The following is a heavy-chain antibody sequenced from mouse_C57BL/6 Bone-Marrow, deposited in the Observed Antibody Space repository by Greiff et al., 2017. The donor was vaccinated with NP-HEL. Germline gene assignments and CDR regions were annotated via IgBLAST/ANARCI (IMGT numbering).Heavy chain of an antibody. V-gene: IGHV3-5*01. J-gene: IGHJ1*03. CDR2: IYYSGTI. CDR1: GISITTGNYR. Sequence: EVKLMESGPGLVKPSQTVFLTCTVTGISITTGNYRWSWIRQFPGNKLEWIGYIYYSGTITYNPSLTSRTTITRDTPKNQFFLEMNSLTAEDTATYYCAREGITTDWYFDVWGTGTTVTVSS. D-gene: IGHD1-1*01. CDR3: AREGITTDWYFDV.